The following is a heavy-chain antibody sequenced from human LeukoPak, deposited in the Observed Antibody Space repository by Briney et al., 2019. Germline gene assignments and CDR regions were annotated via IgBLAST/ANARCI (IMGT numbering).Heavy chain of an antibody. Sequence: ASVKVSCKASGYTFTGYCMHWVRQAPGQGLEWMGWINPNSGGTNYAQKFQGRVTMTRDTSISTAYMELSRLRSDDTAVYYCAREEGTIFGVVMAPLDYWGQGTLVTVSS. D-gene: IGHD3-3*01. J-gene: IGHJ4*02. V-gene: IGHV1-2*02. CDR1: GYTFTGYC. CDR3: AREEGTIFGVVMAPLDY. CDR2: INPNSGGT.